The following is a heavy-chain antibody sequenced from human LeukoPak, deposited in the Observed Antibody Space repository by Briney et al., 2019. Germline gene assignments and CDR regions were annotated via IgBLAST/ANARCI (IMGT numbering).Heavy chain of an antibody. CDR1: GFTFSSYS. D-gene: IGHD2-2*01. J-gene: IGHJ4*02. CDR3: ARGGYCSSTSCHLLNY. V-gene: IGHV3-21*01. Sequence: GGSLRLSCAASGFTFSSYSMNWVRQAPGKGLEWVSSISSSSYIYYAGSVKGRFTISRDNAKNSLYLQMNSLRAEDTAVYYCARGGYCSSTSCHLLNYWGQGTLVTVSS. CDR2: ISSSSYI.